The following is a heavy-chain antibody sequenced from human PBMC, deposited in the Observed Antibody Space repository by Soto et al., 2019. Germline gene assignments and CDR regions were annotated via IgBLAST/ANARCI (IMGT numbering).Heavy chain of an antibody. Sequence: SETLSLTGSVSGGSISRIDYFWSWIRQPPGKGLEWIGFIYHTGTTYYNPSLRSRVTISIDTSKSQFSMKLNSVTAADTAVYYCARVMAAMQNWLDPWGQGTLVTVSS. D-gene: IGHD2-2*01. CDR2: IYHTGTT. CDR3: ARVMAAMQNWLDP. CDR1: GGSISRIDYF. V-gene: IGHV4-30-4*01. J-gene: IGHJ5*02.